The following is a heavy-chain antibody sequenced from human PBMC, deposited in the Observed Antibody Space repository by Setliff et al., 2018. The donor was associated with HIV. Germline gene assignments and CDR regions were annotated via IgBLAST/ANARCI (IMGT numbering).Heavy chain of an antibody. Sequence: PSETLSLTCAVYAGSFSVSYWSWIRQPPGKGLEWIGDIKHGGSANYNPSLKSRVTISVDTSKNQFSLKLSSVTAADTAVYYCARHLAEADRYRFSRVHGALKYWGQGALVTVSS. CDR1: AGSFSVSY. J-gene: IGHJ4*02. CDR2: IKHGGSA. D-gene: IGHD3-16*02. CDR3: ARHLAEADRYRFSRVHGALKY. V-gene: IGHV4-34*01.